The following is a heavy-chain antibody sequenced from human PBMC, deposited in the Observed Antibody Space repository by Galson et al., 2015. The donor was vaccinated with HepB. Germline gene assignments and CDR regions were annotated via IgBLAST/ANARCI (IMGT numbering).Heavy chain of an antibody. CDR1: GYSLSELS. J-gene: IGHJ6*02. D-gene: IGHD2/OR15-2a*01. V-gene: IGHV1-24*01. Sequence: SVKVSCKVSGYSLSELSMHWVRQAPGKGPEWMGGFDPEDGETIYAQKFQGRVTMTEDTSTETTYMELSSLRSEDTAVYYCATVHFQWQQTSIYYYGMDVWGQGTTVTVS. CDR2: FDPEDGET. CDR3: ATVHFQWQQTSIYYYGMDV.